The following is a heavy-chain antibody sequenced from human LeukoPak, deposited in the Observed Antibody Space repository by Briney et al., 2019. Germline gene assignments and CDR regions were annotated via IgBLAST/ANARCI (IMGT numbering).Heavy chain of an antibody. J-gene: IGHJ4*02. Sequence: SETLSLTCTVSGGSISSGDYYWSWIRQPPGKGLEWIGYIYYSGSTYYNPSLKSRVTISVDTSKNQFSLKLSSVTAADTAVYYCASGQQLGDFDYWGQGTLVTVSS. CDR1: GGSISSGDYY. V-gene: IGHV4-30-4*08. CDR2: IYYSGST. CDR3: ASGQQLGDFDY. D-gene: IGHD6-13*01.